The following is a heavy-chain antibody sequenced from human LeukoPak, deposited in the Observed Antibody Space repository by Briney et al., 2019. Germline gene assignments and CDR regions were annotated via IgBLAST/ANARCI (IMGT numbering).Heavy chain of an antibody. Sequence: PGGSLRLSCAASGFTFSSYAMSWVRQAPGKGLGWVSAISGSGGSAYYADSVKGRFTISRDNPKNTLYLQMNSLRAEDTAVYYCAKGEQLWLSYYFDYWGQGTLVTVSS. V-gene: IGHV3-23*01. CDR2: ISGSGGSA. CDR3: AKGEQLWLSYYFDY. CDR1: GFTFSSYA. D-gene: IGHD5-18*01. J-gene: IGHJ4*02.